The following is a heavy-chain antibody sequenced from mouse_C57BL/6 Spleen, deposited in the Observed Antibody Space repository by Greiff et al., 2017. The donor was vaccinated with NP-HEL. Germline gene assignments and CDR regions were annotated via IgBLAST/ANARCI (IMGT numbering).Heavy chain of an antibody. J-gene: IGHJ3*01. CDR1: GYTFTSYW. Sequence: VQLQQSGTELVKPGASVKLSCKASGYTFTSYWMHWVKQRPGQGLEWIGNINPSNGGTNYNEKFKSKATLTVDKSSSTAYMQLSSLTSEDSAVYYGAPTAQATSWFAYWGQGTLVTVSA. CDR3: APTAQATSWFAY. CDR2: INPSNGGT. V-gene: IGHV1-53*01. D-gene: IGHD3-2*02.